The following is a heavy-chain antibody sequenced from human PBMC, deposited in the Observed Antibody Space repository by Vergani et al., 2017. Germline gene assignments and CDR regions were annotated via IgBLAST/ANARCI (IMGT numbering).Heavy chain of an antibody. J-gene: IGHJ1*01. V-gene: IGHV4-39*01. Sequence: QLQLQESGPGLVKPSETLSLTCIVSGGSISSSSYYWGWIRQPPGKGLEWIGSIYYSGSTYYNPSLKSRVTISVDTSKNQFSLKLTSVAAADTAVYYCARSPAWSPSFPVDSGGQGTLVTVSS. CDR2: IYYSGST. D-gene: IGHD2-8*02. CDR3: ARSPAWSPSFPVDS. CDR1: GGSISSSSYY.